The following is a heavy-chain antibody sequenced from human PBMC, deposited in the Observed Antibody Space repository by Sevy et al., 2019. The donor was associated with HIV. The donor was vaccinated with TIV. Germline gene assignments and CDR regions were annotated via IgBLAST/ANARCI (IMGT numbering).Heavy chain of an antibody. CDR2: IRISGVNT. D-gene: IGHD6-19*01. V-gene: IGHV3-23*01. Sequence: GESLKISCAASGFTFSNYAMSWVRQAPGKGLEWVSSIRISGVNTYYADSVKGRFTISRDNSKNTLYLQMNSLRAEDTAVYYCAKEWTQLSDWYGELDYWGQGSLVTVSS. CDR3: AKEWTQLSDWYGELDY. J-gene: IGHJ4*02. CDR1: GFTFSNYA.